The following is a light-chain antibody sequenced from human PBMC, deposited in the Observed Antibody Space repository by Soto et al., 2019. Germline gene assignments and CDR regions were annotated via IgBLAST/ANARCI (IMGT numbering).Light chain of an antibody. Sequence: VGMTQSPATLSVSPGESATFSCRASQSVRNYLAWYQQRPGQAPRLLIFGASTRATDIPARFSGSGSGTEFTLTISSLQSEDFAVYYCQQYNNWPRTFGQGTKV. CDR2: GAS. CDR3: QQYNNWPRT. CDR1: QSVRNY. J-gene: IGKJ1*01. V-gene: IGKV3-15*01.